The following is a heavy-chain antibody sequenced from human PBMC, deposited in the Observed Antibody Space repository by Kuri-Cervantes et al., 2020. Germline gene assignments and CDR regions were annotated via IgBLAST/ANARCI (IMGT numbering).Heavy chain of an antibody. Sequence: ASVKVSCKASGYTFTSYAMHWVRQAPGQRLEWMGWINAGNGNTKYSQKFQGRVTITRDTSASTAYMELSSLRSEDTAVYYCAAGDLRFLEWVDYWGQGTLVTVSS. V-gene: IGHV1-3*01. CDR3: AAGDLRFLEWVDY. J-gene: IGHJ4*02. CDR2: INAGNGNT. CDR1: GYTFTSYA. D-gene: IGHD3-3*01.